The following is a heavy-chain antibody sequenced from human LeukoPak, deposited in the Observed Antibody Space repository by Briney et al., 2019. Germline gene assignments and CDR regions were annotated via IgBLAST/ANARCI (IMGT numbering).Heavy chain of an antibody. V-gene: IGHV1-69*01. J-gene: IGHJ6*03. CDR1: GGTFSSYA. CDR2: IIPIFGTA. D-gene: IGHD3-16*01. Sequence: ASVKVSCKASGGTFSSYAISWVRQAPGQGLEWMGGIIPIFGTANYAQKFQGRVTITADEPTSTAYMELSSLRSEDTAVYYCARGWVDPSPGSYYYYYMDVWGKGTTVTVSS. CDR3: ARGWVDPSPGSYYYYYMDV.